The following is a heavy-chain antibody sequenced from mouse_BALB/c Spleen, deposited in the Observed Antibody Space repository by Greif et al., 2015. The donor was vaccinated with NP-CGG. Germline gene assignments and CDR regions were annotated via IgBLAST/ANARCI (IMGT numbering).Heavy chain of an antibody. Sequence: VQLQQSGAELAKPGASVKMSCKASGYTFTSYWMHWVKQRPGQGLEWIGYINPSTGYTEYNQKFKDKATLTADKSSSPAYRQLSSLTVEGSSVYYCARGGGGIWGQGTTLTVSS. CDR2: INPSTGYT. CDR3: ARGGGGI. V-gene: IGHV1-7*01. CDR1: GYTFTSYW. J-gene: IGHJ2*01.